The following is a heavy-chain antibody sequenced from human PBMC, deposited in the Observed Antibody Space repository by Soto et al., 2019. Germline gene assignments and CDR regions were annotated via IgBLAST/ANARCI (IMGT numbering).Heavy chain of an antibody. D-gene: IGHD6-13*01. J-gene: IGHJ6*02. V-gene: IGHV3-30*18. CDR1: GFTFSSYG. Sequence: QVQLVESGGGVVQPGRSLRLSCAASGFTFSSYGMHWVRQAPGKGLEWVAVISYDGSNKYYADSVKGRFTISRDNSKNTLYLQMNSLRAEDTAVYYCAKDPGLYSSSWHSSYYGMDVWGQGTTVTVSS. CDR2: ISYDGSNK. CDR3: AKDPGLYSSSWHSSYYGMDV.